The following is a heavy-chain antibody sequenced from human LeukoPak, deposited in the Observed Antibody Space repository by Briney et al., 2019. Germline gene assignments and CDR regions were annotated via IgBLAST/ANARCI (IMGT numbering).Heavy chain of an antibody. CDR3: AKGNQWLLRGGAYFDY. Sequence: GGSLRLSCAASGFTFRSYAMSWVRQAPGKGLEWVSTISGTGGTTYYADSVKGRFSISRDYSKNTLYLQMTSLTAEDTAVYYRAKGNQWLLRGGAYFDYWGQGTLVTVSS. CDR1: GFTFRSYA. D-gene: IGHD6-19*01. CDR2: ISGTGGTT. V-gene: IGHV3-23*01. J-gene: IGHJ4*02.